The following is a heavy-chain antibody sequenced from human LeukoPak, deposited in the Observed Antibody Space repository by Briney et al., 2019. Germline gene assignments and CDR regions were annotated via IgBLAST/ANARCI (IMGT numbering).Heavy chain of an antibody. J-gene: IGHJ4*02. D-gene: IGHD3-10*01. Sequence: ASVKVSCKASGYTFTSYDINWVRRAPGQGLEWLGWMNPNSRNTGYAQKFQGRVTMTRNTSINTAYMELSSLRSEDTAVYYCARGPLYGSGNYPGNYWGQGTLVTVSS. CDR2: MNPNSRNT. V-gene: IGHV1-8*01. CDR3: ARGPLYGSGNYPGNY. CDR1: GYTFTSYD.